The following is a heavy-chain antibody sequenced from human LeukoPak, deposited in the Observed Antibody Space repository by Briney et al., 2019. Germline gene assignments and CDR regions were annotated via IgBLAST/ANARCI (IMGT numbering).Heavy chain of an antibody. D-gene: IGHD3-3*01. J-gene: IGHJ5*02. Sequence: VASVKVSCTASGGTFSSYAISWVRQAPGQGLEWMGGIIPIFGTANYAQKFQGRVTITADESTSTAFMELSSLRSEDTAVCYCARDPNNYDFWFDPWGQGTLVTVSS. V-gene: IGHV1-69*13. CDR1: GGTFSSYA. CDR3: ARDPNNYDFWFDP. CDR2: IIPIFGTA.